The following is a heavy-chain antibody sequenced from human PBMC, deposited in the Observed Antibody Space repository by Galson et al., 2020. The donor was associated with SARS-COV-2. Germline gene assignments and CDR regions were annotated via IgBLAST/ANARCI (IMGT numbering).Heavy chain of an antibody. Sequence: GGSLRLSCAASGFTFSTYNMHWVRQAPGKGLEWVAVIWDDGINKYYGDSLKGRFTISRDNSKDTLYLQMNNLRAEDTAVYYCARDKRGSNCFDYWGQGTLVTVSS. V-gene: IGHV3-33*01. CDR1: GFTFSTYN. J-gene: IGHJ4*02. D-gene: IGHD6-13*01. CDR3: ARDKRGSNCFDY. CDR2: IWDDGINK.